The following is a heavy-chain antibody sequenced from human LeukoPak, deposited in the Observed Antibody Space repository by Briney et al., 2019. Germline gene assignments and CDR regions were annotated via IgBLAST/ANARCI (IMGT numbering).Heavy chain of an antibody. J-gene: IGHJ4*02. CDR1: GGSINSSSYF. D-gene: IGHD1-26*01. CDR2: IYYSGNT. V-gene: IGHV4-39*01. CDR3: ARRNRWELLDF. Sequence: SETLSLTCTVSGGSINSSSYFWGWIRQPPGKGLEWIGSIYYSGNTYYNPSLKSRVTISLDTSKNQFSLKLGSVTAADTAVYYCARRNRWELLDFWGQGTLVTVSS.